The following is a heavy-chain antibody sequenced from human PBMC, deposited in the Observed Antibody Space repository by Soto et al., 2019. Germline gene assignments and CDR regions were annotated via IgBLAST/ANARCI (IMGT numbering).Heavy chain of an antibody. D-gene: IGHD3-10*01. CDR2: INPNSGGT. CDR3: ASTTGSGSYSAPYYYGMDV. J-gene: IGHJ6*02. CDR1: GYTFTGYY. V-gene: IGHV1-2*02. Sequence: ASVKVSCKASGYTFTGYYMHWVRQAPGQGLEGMGWINPNSGGTNYAQKFQGRVTMTRDTSISTAYMELSRLRSDDTAVYYCASTTGSGSYSAPYYYGMDVWGQGTTVTVSS.